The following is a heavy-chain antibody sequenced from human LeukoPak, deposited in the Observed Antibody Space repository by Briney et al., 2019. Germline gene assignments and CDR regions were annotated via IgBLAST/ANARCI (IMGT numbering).Heavy chain of an antibody. D-gene: IGHD6-13*01. CDR1: GYSISSGYY. Sequence: SETLSLTCTVSGYSISSGYYWGWIRQSPGKVLEWIGSIYNSGVTYYNPSLESRVTISIDMSKNQFSLKLSSVTAADTAVYYCARAYHSSWYLNWFDPWGQGTLVTVSS. CDR2: IYNSGVT. CDR3: ARAYHSSWYLNWFDP. J-gene: IGHJ5*02. V-gene: IGHV4-38-2*02.